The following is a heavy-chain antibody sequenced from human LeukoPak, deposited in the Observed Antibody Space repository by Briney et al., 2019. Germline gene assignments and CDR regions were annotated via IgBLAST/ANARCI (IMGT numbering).Heavy chain of an antibody. CDR2: ISSNGGST. Sequence: PGGSLRLSCAASGFTFSSYAMHWVRQAPGKGLEYVSAISSNGGSTYYANSVKGRFTISRDNSKNTLYLQMGSLRAEDMAVYYCAGDHYYDSSGYYYKPYYYYMDVWGKGTTVTVSS. D-gene: IGHD3-22*01. CDR1: GFTFSSYA. CDR3: AGDHYYDSSGYYYKPYYYYMDV. V-gene: IGHV3-64*01. J-gene: IGHJ6*03.